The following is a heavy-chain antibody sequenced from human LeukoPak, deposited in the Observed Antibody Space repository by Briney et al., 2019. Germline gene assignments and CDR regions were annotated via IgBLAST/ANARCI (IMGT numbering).Heavy chain of an antibody. J-gene: IGHJ3*02. V-gene: IGHV4-39*01. D-gene: IGHD2-21*01. CDR2: IYYSGST. CDR1: GGSISSSSYY. Sequence: PSETLSLTCTVSGGSISSSSYYWGWIRQPPGKGLEWIGSIYYSGSTYYNPSLKSRVTISVDTSKNQFSLKLSSVTAADTAVYYCARHWGGITSRAFDIWGQGTMVTVSS. CDR3: ARHWGGITSRAFDI.